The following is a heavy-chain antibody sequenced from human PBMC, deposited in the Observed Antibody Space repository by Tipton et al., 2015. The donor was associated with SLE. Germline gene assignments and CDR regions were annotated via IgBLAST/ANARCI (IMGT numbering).Heavy chain of an antibody. CDR2: IYHSGST. D-gene: IGHD4-17*01. V-gene: IGHV4-38-2*02. J-gene: IGHJ4*02. CDR1: GYSISSGYY. Sequence: TLSLTCTVSGYSISSGYYWGWIRQPPGKGLEWIGSIYHSGSTYYNPSLKSRVTISVDTSKNQFSLKLSSVTAADTAVYYCARDSEYGDYPYYFDYWGQGTLVTVSS. CDR3: ARDSEYGDYPYYFDY.